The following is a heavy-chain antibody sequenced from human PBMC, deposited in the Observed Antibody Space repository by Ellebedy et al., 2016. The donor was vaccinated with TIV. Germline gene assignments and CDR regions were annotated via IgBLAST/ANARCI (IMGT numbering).Heavy chain of an antibody. D-gene: IGHD3-10*01. J-gene: IGHJ4*02. CDR1: GFTFSDYY. CDR3: VRDTYYYGSGTYYKGFGY. CDR2: ISSSGSII. V-gene: IGHV3-11*04. Sequence: GESLKISCAVSGFTFSDYYMSWIRQAPGKGLEWVSYISSSGSIINYADSVKGRFTISRDNAKNSQYLQMNSLRAEDTAVYYCVRDTYYYGSGTYYKGFGYWGQGTLVTVSS.